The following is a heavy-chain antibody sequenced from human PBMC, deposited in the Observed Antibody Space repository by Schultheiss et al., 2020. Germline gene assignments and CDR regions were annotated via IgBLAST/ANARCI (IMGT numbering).Heavy chain of an antibody. CDR1: GFTFSSYA. CDR3: AKDGDPRVANYFDY. Sequence: GGSLRLSCAASGFTFSSYAMHWVRQAPGKGLEWVANIKQDGSEKYYVDSVKGRFTISRDNSKNTLYLQMNSLRAEDTAVYYCAKDGDPRVANYFDYWGQGTLVTVSS. V-gene: IGHV3-7*03. D-gene: IGHD3-3*01. CDR2: IKQDGSEK. J-gene: IGHJ4*02.